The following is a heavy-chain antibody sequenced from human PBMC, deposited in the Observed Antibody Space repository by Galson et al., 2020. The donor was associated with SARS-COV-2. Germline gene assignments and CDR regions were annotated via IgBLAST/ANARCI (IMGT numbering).Heavy chain of an antibody. CDR3: AKGVYDYSMTSYIDG. CDR1: GFTFSRYR. Sequence: GGSLRLYCAASGFTFSRYRMHWVRQAPRKGPGWVALIRYDWSNNYYADSVTGRFTISRDNSKNTPYLQMNSLRAEDTAVYYCAKGVYDYSMTSYIDGWCKVTTVTVSS. D-gene: IGHD4-4*01. CDR2: IRYDWSNN. J-gene: IGHJ6*03. V-gene: IGHV3-30*02.